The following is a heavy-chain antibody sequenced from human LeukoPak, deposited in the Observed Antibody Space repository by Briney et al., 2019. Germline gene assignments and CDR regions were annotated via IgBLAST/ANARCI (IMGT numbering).Heavy chain of an antibody. CDR2: ISGGSTYI. D-gene: IGHD1-26*01. J-gene: IGHJ6*03. CDR3: ARESGIMVGDYYYYYMDV. CDR1: GFAFSTYD. V-gene: IGHV3-21*01. Sequence: GGSLRLSCTASGFAFSTYDMNWVRQAPGKGLEWVSFISGGSTYIYYIDSVKGQFTTSRDNAKNSLYLQMESLSAEDTAVYYCARESGIMVGDYYYYYMDVWGIGTTVTVSS.